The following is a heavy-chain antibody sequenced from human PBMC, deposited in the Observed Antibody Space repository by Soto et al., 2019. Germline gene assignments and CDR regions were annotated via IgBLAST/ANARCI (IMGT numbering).Heavy chain of an antibody. CDR3: ARVTAAAGTYYYYGMDV. CDR2: IIPIFGTA. V-gene: IGHV1-69*13. D-gene: IGHD6-13*01. J-gene: IGHJ6*02. Sequence: GASVKVSCKASGGTFSSYAISWVRQAPGQGLEWMGGIIPIFGTANYAQKFQGRVTITADESTSTAYMELSSLRSEDTAVYYCARVTAAAGTYYYYGMDVWGQGTTVTVSS. CDR1: GGTFSSYA.